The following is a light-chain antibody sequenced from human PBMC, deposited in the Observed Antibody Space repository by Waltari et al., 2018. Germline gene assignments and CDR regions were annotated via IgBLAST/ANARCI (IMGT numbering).Light chain of an antibody. Sequence: QSALTQPASVSGSPGQSITISGSGTDSYVGAYDLVPWYQQHPGQAPHLIIYEVSNRPSGISTRFSASKSGNTASLTISGLQAEDEADYYCSSYTTSSAPGVVGTGTRVTVL. CDR1: DSYVGAYDL. CDR3: SSYTTSSAPGV. V-gene: IGLV2-14*01. J-gene: IGLJ1*01. CDR2: EVS.